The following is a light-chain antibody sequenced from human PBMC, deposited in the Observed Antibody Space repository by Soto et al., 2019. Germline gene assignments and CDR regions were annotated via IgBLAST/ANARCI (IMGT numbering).Light chain of an antibody. J-gene: IGKJ1*01. CDR1: QGISSY. CDR2: AAS. V-gene: IGKV1-9*01. Sequence: DIQLTQSPSFLSASVGDRVTITCRASQGISSYLAWCQQKPGKAPKLLIYAASTLQSGVPSRFSGSGSGTEFTLTISSLQPEDFATYYCQQLNSYPSWTFGQGTKVEIK. CDR3: QQLNSYPSWT.